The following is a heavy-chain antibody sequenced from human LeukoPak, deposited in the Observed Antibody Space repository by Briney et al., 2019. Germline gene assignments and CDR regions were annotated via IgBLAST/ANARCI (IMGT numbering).Heavy chain of an antibody. D-gene: IGHD6-13*01. CDR2: ISDSGETT. Sequence: GGSLRLSCAASGFTFSSYAMSWVRQVPGKGLAWVSTISDSGETTYSADSVKGRFTISRDNAKKTLYLQMNSLRAEDTAVYYCARSSRQDFDIWGQGTMVTVSS. J-gene: IGHJ3*02. CDR3: ARSSRQDFDI. CDR1: GFTFSSYA. V-gene: IGHV3-23*01.